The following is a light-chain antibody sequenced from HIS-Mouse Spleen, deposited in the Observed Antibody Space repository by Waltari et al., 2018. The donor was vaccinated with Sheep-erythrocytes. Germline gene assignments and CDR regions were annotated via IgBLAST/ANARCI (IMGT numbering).Light chain of an antibody. Sequence: QSALTQPASVSGSPGQSITISCTGTSSDVGSYNLVSWYQQHPGKAPKLMSYEGSKRPSVVSNRFAGSKSGNTASRPIAGLQAEDEADYYCCSYAGSSTLVFGGGTKLTVL. CDR3: CSYAGSSTLV. CDR2: EGS. V-gene: IGLV2-23*01. CDR1: SSDVGSYNL. J-gene: IGLJ2*01.